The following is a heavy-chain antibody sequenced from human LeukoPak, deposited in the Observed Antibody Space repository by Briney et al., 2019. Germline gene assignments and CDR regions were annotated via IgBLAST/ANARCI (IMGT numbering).Heavy chain of an antibody. J-gene: IGHJ4*02. CDR2: ISGSGGST. CDR1: GFTFSSYA. Sequence: PGGSLRLPCAVSGFTFSSYAMTWVRQAPGKGLEWVSAISGSGGSTYYADSVKGRFTISRDNSKNTLYLQVKSLRAEDTAVYYCARRFSSSWADYFDYWGQGTLVIVSS. D-gene: IGHD6-13*01. CDR3: ARRFSSSWADYFDY. V-gene: IGHV3-23*01.